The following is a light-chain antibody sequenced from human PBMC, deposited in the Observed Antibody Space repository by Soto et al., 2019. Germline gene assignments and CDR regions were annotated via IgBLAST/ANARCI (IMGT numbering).Light chain of an antibody. J-gene: IGKJ1*01. CDR1: QSVSIN. Sequence: DIVLTQSPVTLSLSPGERATLSCRASQSVSINLAWYQQKPGQVPRLLIYGASTRANGIPARFSGSGFGTEFTLTISSLQSEDFTVYYCQQYNEWPLTFGQGTKVDIK. CDR2: GAS. CDR3: QQYNEWPLT. V-gene: IGKV3-15*01.